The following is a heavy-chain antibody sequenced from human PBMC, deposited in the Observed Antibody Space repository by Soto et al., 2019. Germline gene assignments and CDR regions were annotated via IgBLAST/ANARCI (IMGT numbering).Heavy chain of an antibody. CDR3: ARDGVAY. V-gene: IGHV3-30-3*01. J-gene: IGHJ4*02. D-gene: IGHD2-15*01. Sequence: QVQLVESGGGVVQPGRSLRLSCAASGFTFSSYAMHWVRRATGKGLEWMAVMSYDGSNKYYADSVKGRFTISRDNSKNTLYLQMNSLRPEDTALYYCARDGVAYWGQGTLVIVSS. CDR2: MSYDGSNK. CDR1: GFTFSSYA.